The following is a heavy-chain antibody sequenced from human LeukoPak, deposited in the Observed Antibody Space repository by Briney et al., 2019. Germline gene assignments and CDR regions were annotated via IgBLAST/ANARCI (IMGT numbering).Heavy chain of an antibody. CDR1: GFTFSGSA. Sequence: GGSLKLSCAASGFTFSGSAMHWVRQASGKGLEWVGRIRSKANSYATAYAASVKGRFTISRDDSKNTAYLQMNSLKTEDTAVYYCTRHVNDAFDTWGQGTMVTVSS. V-gene: IGHV3-73*01. CDR3: TRHVNDAFDT. J-gene: IGHJ3*02. CDR2: IRSKANSYAT.